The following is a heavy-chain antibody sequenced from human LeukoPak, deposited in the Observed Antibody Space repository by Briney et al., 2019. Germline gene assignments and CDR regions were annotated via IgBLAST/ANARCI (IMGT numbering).Heavy chain of an antibody. Sequence: GASVKVSCKASGYTFTSYGISWVRQAPGQGLEWMGWISAYNGNTNYAQKLQGRVTMTTDTSTSTAYMELRSLRSDDTAVYYCARAGRFGAPRYYYYGMDVWGQGTTVTVSS. CDR2: ISAYNGNT. J-gene: IGHJ6*02. V-gene: IGHV1-18*01. CDR1: GYTFTSYG. CDR3: ARAGRFGAPRYYYYGMDV. D-gene: IGHD3-10*01.